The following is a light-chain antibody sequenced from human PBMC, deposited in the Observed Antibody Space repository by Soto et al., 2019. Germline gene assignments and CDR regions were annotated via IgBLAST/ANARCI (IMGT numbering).Light chain of an antibody. V-gene: IGKV1-12*01. Sequence: DIQMTQSPSSVSASVGDRVTITCRASQGINSWLAWYQQKPGKAPKLLIYAVSSLQSGVPSRFSGSGSGTDFTLAIRSLQPEEVATYYCQQDNCFPRSLGGGTTVEIK. CDR3: QQDNCFPRS. J-gene: IGKJ4*01. CDR2: AVS. CDR1: QGINSW.